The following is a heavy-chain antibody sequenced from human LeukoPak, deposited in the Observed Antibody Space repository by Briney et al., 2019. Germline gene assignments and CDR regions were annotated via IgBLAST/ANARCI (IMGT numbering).Heavy chain of an antibody. CDR3: ARLDTGVDY. CDR1: GGSISSYY. CDR2: IYYSGST. D-gene: IGHD5-18*01. V-gene: IGHV4-59*08. J-gene: IGHJ4*02. Sequence: SETLSLTCTVSGGSISSYYWSWIRQPPGKGLEWIGYIYYSGSTNYNPSLKSRVTISVDTSKNQFSLKLSSVTAADTAVYYCARLDTGVDYWGQGTLVTVSP.